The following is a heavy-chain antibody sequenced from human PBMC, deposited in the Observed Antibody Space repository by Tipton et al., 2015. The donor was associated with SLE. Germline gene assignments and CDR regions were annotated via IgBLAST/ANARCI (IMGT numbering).Heavy chain of an antibody. CDR1: GYTFTSYG. CDR3: ARGEYSSSPGEFDI. Sequence: QSGPEVKKPGASVKVSCKASGYTFTSYGISWVRQAPGQGLEWMGWISAYNGNTNYAQKLQGRVTMTTDTSTSTAYMELSRLRSEDTAVYYCARGEYSSSPGEFDIWGQGTMVTVSS. V-gene: IGHV1-18*01. CDR2: ISAYNGNT. J-gene: IGHJ3*02. D-gene: IGHD6-6*01.